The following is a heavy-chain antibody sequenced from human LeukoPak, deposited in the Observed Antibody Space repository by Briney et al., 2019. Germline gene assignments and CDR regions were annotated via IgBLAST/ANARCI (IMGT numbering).Heavy chain of an antibody. CDR2: ISSSGSNI. CDR1: EFTFSDYY. CDR3: ARVGYSEAFDI. Sequence: GGSLRLSCAASEFTFSDYYMSWIRQAPGKGLKWVSYISSSGSNIYYADSVKGRFTISRDNAKNSLYLQMNSLRAEDTAVYYCARVGYSEAFDIWGQGTMVTVSS. J-gene: IGHJ3*02. V-gene: IGHV3-11*04. D-gene: IGHD3-16*02.